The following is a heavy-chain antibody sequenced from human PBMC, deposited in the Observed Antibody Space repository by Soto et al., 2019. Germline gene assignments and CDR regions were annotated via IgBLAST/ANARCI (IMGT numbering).Heavy chain of an antibody. CDR2: INHSGST. J-gene: IGHJ5*02. D-gene: IGHD5-12*01. CDR1: GGSFSGYY. Sequence: SETLSLTCAVYGGSFSGYYWSWIRQPPGKGLEWIGEINHSGSTNYNPSLKSRVTISVDKSKNQFSLNLNSMTAADTAVYYCARSTGATANWFDPWGQGTLVTVSS. V-gene: IGHV4-34*01. CDR3: ARSTGATANWFDP.